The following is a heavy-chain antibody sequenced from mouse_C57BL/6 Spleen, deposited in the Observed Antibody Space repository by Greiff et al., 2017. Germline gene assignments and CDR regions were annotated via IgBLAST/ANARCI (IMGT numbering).Heavy chain of an antibody. J-gene: IGHJ3*01. CDR1: GYSITSGYY. CDR2: ISYDGSN. Sequence: EVQLVESGPGLVKPSQSLSHTCSVTGYSITSGYYWNWIRQFPGNKLEWMGYISYDGSNNYNPSLKNRISITRDTSKNQFFLKLNSVTTEDTATYYCARGGDSSGSGFAYWGQGTLVTVSA. D-gene: IGHD3-2*02. V-gene: IGHV3-6*01. CDR3: ARGGDSSGSGFAY.